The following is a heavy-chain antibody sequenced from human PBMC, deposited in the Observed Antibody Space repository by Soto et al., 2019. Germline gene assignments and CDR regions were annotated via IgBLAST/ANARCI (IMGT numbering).Heavy chain of an antibody. CDR2: IYHTGRA. Sequence: QVQLQESGPGLVQPSGTLSLTCAVSGASISSPNWWSWVRQSPGTGLEWIGEIYHTGRAKYNPSLKGRVTLLVDKSKTEFSLKVPSVTAADTAVYYCATVSSSSNAMDVWGHGTTVSVSS. V-gene: IGHV4-4*02. J-gene: IGHJ6*02. CDR1: GASISSPNW. CDR3: ATVSSSSNAMDV. D-gene: IGHD2-2*01.